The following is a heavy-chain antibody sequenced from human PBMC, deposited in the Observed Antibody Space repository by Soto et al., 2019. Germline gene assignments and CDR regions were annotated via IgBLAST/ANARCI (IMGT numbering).Heavy chain of an antibody. V-gene: IGHV1-18*01. D-gene: IGHD3-22*01. CDR3: ASFSYYYDSSGYFIFDY. CDR2: ISAYNGST. CDR1: GYTFTSYG. J-gene: IGHJ4*02. Sequence: ASVKVSCKASGYTFTSYGISWVRQAPGQGLEWMGWISAYNGSTNYAQKLQGRVTMTTDTSTSTAYMELRSLRSYDTAVYYCASFSYYYDSSGYFIFDYWGQGTLVTVSS.